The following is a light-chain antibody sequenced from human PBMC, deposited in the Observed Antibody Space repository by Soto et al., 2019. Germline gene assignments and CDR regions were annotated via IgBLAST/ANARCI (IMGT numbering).Light chain of an antibody. J-gene: IGKJ4*01. CDR2: KAS. CDR1: QSISSW. Sequence: DIQMTQSPSTLSASVGDRVTITCRASQSISSWLAWYQQKPGKAPKLLIYKASSLEGGVPSRFSGSGSGTEFTLTISSLQPDDFATYYCQQYNSYPALTFGGGTKVDIK. CDR3: QQYNSYPALT. V-gene: IGKV1-5*03.